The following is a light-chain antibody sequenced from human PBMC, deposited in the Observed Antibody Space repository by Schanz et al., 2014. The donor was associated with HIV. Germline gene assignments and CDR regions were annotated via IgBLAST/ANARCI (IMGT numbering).Light chain of an antibody. V-gene: IGKV3-20*01. Sequence: EIVLTQSPGSLSLSPGGRATLSCGASQRLSSSYLAWYQQKRDQPPRLVIYATSTRAAGIPDRFSGTGSGTDFTLKISRVEAEDVGVYYCKQDRHSPCTFGQGTKVEVK. CDR1: QRLSSSY. CDR3: KQDRHSPCT. J-gene: IGKJ1*01. CDR2: ATS.